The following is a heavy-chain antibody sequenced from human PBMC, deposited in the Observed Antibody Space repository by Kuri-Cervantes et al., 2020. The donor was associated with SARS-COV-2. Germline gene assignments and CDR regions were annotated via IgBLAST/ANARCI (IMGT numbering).Heavy chain of an antibody. Sequence: GSLRLSCTVSGGSISSSSYCWGWIRQPPGKGLEWIGSIYYSGSTYYNPSLKSRVTISVDTSKNQFSLKLSSVTAADTAVYYCARRPGYCSSTSCQEAYYGMDVWGQGTTVTVSS. J-gene: IGHJ6*02. CDR1: GGSISSSSYC. D-gene: IGHD2-2*01. CDR3: ARRPGYCSSTSCQEAYYGMDV. CDR2: IYYSGST. V-gene: IGHV4-39*01.